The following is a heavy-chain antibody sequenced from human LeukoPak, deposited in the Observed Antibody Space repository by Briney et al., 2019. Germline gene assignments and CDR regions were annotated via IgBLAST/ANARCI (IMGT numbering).Heavy chain of an antibody. D-gene: IGHD4-17*01. V-gene: IGHV1-24*01. CDR1: AHTITEVY. J-gene: IGHJ6*02. Sequence: ASMKFACRVSAHTITEVYMHLVREAPGKGLEWMGGFDPEDGETIYAQKFQGRVTMTEDTSTDTAYMELSSLRSEDTAVYYCAKTYHDYGDYYGMDVWGQGTTVTVSS. CDR3: AKTYHDYGDYYGMDV. CDR2: FDPEDGET.